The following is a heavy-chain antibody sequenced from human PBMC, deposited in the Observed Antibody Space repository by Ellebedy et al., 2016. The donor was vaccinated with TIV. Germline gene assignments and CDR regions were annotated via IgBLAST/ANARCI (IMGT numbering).Heavy chain of an antibody. J-gene: IGHJ4*02. CDR3: ARILRAGSDGDYFDY. Sequence: MPSETLSLTCTVSGGSISSGDYYWSWIRQPPGKGLEWIGYIYYSGNTYYNPSLKSRLTISVDTSKNQFALKLSSVTAADTAVYYCARILRAGSDGDYFDYWGQGTQVTASP. D-gene: IGHD3-3*01. V-gene: IGHV4-30-4*01. CDR1: GGSISSGDYY. CDR2: IYYSGNT.